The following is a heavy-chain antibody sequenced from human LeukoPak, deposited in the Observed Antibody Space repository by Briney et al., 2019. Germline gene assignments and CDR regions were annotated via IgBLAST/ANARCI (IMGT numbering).Heavy chain of an antibody. Sequence: SETLSLTCTVSGGSISGSYYYWGWIRQPPGKGLEWIGTIYHSGGSTFYNPSLKSRVAMSVDTSKNHFSLNLTSVTAADTAIYYCARHRAKRLNDAFEIWGQGTVVSVSS. CDR1: GGSISGSYYY. CDR2: IYHSGGST. V-gene: IGHV4-39*01. D-gene: IGHD3-10*01. CDR3: ARHRAKRLNDAFEI. J-gene: IGHJ3*02.